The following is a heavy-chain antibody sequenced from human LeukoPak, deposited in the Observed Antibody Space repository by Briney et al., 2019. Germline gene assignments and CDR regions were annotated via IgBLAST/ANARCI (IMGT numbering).Heavy chain of an antibody. Sequence: GGSLRLSCAGSGFTFSDYSLGWVRQAPGKGLEWVSSISPSGTHKFYGDSVQGRFTISRDNAKNSVFLEMTSLRVEDTAVYYCAGDWALTEWGQETLVTVSS. D-gene: IGHD7-27*01. CDR2: ISPSGTHK. V-gene: IGHV3-21*01. J-gene: IGHJ4*02. CDR1: GFTFSDYS. CDR3: AGDWALTE.